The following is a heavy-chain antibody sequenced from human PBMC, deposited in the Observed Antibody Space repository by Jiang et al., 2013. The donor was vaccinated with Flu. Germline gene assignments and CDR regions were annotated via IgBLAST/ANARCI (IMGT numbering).Heavy chain of an antibody. D-gene: IGHD3-3*01. CDR1: SVSISSSGFP. CDR2: ISYSGST. CDR3: ARFRVALFGVANRAFDV. Sequence: PGLVKPSETLSLTCSVSSVSISSSGFPGAGSASPQGGGVEWIATISYSGSTYYNASLKSRATISIDTSKNDFSLRLTSVSAVDSAVYYCARFRVALFGVANRAFDVWGQGTMVTVSS. J-gene: IGHJ3*01. V-gene: IGHV4-39*02.